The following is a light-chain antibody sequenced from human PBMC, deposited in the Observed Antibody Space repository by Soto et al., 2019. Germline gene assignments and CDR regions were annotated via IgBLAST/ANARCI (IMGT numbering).Light chain of an antibody. V-gene: IGLV2-14*01. Sequence: QSALTQPASVSGSPGQSITISCTGASSDVGGYNYVSWYQQHPGKAPKPMIYDVSNRPSGVSNRFSGSKSGNTASLTISGLQAEDEADYYCSSYPSSSPYVFGTGTKVTVL. CDR3: SSYPSSSPYV. J-gene: IGLJ1*01. CDR1: SSDVGGYNY. CDR2: DVS.